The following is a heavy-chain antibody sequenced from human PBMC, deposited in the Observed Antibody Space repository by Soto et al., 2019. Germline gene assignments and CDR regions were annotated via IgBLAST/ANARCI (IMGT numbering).Heavy chain of an antibody. CDR1: GGTFSSYA. CDR2: IIPIFGTA. J-gene: IGHJ6*02. CDR3: ARGPDIVVVPASSTRVGYYYYGMDV. Sequence: QVQLVQSRAEVKKPGSSVKVSCKASGGTFSSYAISWVRQAPGQGLEWMGGIIPIFGTANYAQKFQGRVTITADESTSTAYMELSSLRSEDTAVYYCARGPDIVVVPASSTRVGYYYYGMDVWGQGTTVTVSS. V-gene: IGHV1-69*01. D-gene: IGHD2-2*01.